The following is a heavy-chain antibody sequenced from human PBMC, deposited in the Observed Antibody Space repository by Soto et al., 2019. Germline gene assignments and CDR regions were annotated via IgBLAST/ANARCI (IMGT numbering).Heavy chain of an antibody. V-gene: IGHV3-23*01. CDR2: ISSSGDNT. D-gene: IGHD1-1*01. CDR3: AKKGSRLQLSSWFAP. J-gene: IGHJ5*02. Sequence: GGSLRLSCAVSGFTFSSYAMSWLRQDPGKGLEWVSAISSSGDNTYYADSVKGRFTISRDNSKNTLYLQMNSLRAEDTAVYYCAKKGSRLQLSSWFAPWGEGSLVTVSS. CDR1: GFTFSSYA.